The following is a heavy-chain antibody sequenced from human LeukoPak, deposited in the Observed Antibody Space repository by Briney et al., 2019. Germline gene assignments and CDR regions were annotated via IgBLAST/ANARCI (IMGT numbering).Heavy chain of an antibody. CDR3: ARAQIPYADNWNDRKLNWLDP. CDR2: ISAYNGNT. V-gene: IGHV1-18*01. D-gene: IGHD1-20*01. CDR1: GYTFTSYG. Sequence: GASVKVSCKASGYTFTSYGITWVRQAPGQGLEWMGWISAYNGNTNYAQKFQGRVTMTRDTSTRTAYMELRSLRFDDTAVYYCARAQIPYADNWNDRKLNWLDPWGQGTLVTVSS. J-gene: IGHJ5*02.